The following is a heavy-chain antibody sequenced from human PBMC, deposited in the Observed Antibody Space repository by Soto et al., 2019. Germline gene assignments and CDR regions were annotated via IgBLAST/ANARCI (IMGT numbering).Heavy chain of an antibody. J-gene: IGHJ4*02. CDR1: GYTFTSYG. Sequence: ASVKVSCKASGYTFTSYGISWVRQAPGQGLECMGWISAYNGNTNYAQKLQGRVTMTTDTSTSTAYMELRSLRSDDTAVYYCARMGSDDSSGYYYTFSYYFDYWGQGTLVTVSS. CDR3: ARMGSDDSSGYYYTFSYYFDY. V-gene: IGHV1-18*01. CDR2: ISAYNGNT. D-gene: IGHD3-22*01.